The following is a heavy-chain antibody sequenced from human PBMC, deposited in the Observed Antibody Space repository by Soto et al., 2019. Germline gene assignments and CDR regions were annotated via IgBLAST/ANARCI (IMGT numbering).Heavy chain of an antibody. V-gene: IGHV1-18*01. D-gene: IGHD2-21*01. CDR3: ARDNSGADY. CDR1: GYSFSNYA. J-gene: IGHJ4*02. Sequence: GASVKVSCKASGYSFSNYASNWVRQAPGQGLEWVGWIRTSNGNTDYAQRFQGRVTMTTDTSTSTAYMELRSLTSDDTAVYYCARDNSGADYWGQGTLVTVSS. CDR2: IRTSNGNT.